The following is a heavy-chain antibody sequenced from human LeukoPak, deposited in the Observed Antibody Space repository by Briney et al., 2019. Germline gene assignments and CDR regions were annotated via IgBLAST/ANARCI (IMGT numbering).Heavy chain of an antibody. Sequence: GGSLRLSCAASGFTFSTYAMSWVRQALGKGLEWVSAITGGGDSTYYADSVKGRFTISRDNSKNTLYLQMNSLGAEDTAVYFCAKDYSGNYANEIPVDYWGQGTLVTVSS. CDR1: GFTFSTYA. CDR3: AKDYSGNYANEIPVDY. V-gene: IGHV3-23*01. D-gene: IGHD3-10*01. CDR2: ITGGGDST. J-gene: IGHJ4*02.